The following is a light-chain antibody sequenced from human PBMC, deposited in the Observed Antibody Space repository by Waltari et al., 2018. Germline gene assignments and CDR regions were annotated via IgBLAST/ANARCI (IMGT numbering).Light chain of an antibody. Sequence: QSALTQPPSPSGSPGPSFTISCTGTSSDVRRYNYVSWYQQHPGKAPKLIIYEVIKRPSGVPDRFSGSKSGNTASLTVSGLQAEDEADYYCLSYAGGVRVFGGGTKLTVL. CDR2: EVI. CDR1: SSDVRRYNY. CDR3: LSYAGGVRV. V-gene: IGLV2-8*01. J-gene: IGLJ2*01.